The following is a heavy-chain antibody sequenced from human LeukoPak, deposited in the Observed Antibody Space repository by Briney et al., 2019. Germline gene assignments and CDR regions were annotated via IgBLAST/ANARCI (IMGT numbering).Heavy chain of an antibody. CDR1: GGSFSGYY. J-gene: IGHJ4*02. D-gene: IGHD6-19*01. Sequence: SETLSLTCAVYGGSFSGYYWSWIRQPPGKGLEWIGEINHSGSTNYNPSLKSRVAISVDTSKNQFSLKLSSVTAADTAVYYCARHPSAVAGKTFDCWGQGTLVTVSS. CDR2: INHSGST. V-gene: IGHV4-34*01. CDR3: ARHPSAVAGKTFDC.